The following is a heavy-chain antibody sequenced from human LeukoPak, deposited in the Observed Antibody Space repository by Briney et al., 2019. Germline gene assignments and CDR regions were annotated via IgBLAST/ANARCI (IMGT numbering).Heavy chain of an antibody. Sequence: SETLSLTCAVYGGSFSGYYWSWIRQPPGKGLEWIGEINHSGSTNYNPSLKSRVTISVDTSKNQFSLKLSSVTAADTAVYYCARGLGYGGNPGCYDYWGQGTLVTVSS. V-gene: IGHV4-34*01. CDR1: GGSFSGYY. CDR3: ARGLGYGGNPGCYDY. CDR2: INHSGST. D-gene: IGHD4-23*01. J-gene: IGHJ4*02.